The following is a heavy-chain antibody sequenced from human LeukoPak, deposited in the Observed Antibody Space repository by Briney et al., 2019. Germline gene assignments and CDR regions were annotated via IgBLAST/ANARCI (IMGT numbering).Heavy chain of an antibody. CDR1: KFAFSSYA. V-gene: IGHV3-23*01. CDR3: ARDQGITGTTRLDY. CDR2: ISGGGGNT. D-gene: IGHD1-20*01. J-gene: IGHJ4*02. Sequence: GGSLRLSCAASKFAFSSYAMSWVRQAPGKGLEWVSAISGGGGNTYYADSVKGRFTISRDNSKNTLYLQMNSLRAEDTAVYYCARDQGITGTTRLDYWGQGTLVTVSS.